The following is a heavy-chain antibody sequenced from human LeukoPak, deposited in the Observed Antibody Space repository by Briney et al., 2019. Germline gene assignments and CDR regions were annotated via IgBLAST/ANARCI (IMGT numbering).Heavy chain of an antibody. V-gene: IGHV3-20*04. CDR3: AKTYYYDSSGYWFDY. J-gene: IGHJ4*02. CDR1: GFTFGDYG. D-gene: IGHD3-22*01. Sequence: GGSLRLSCAASGFTFGDYGMSWVRQAPGKGLEWVSGINWNGGSTGYADSVKGRFTISRDNAKNSLYLQMNSLRAEDTALYYCAKTYYYDSSGYWFDYWGQGTLVTVSS. CDR2: INWNGGST.